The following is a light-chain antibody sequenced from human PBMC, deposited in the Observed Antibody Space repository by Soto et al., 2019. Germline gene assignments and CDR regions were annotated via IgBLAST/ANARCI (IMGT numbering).Light chain of an antibody. CDR1: QGISSY. CDR3: QQYYSYPWT. V-gene: IGKV1-8*01. CDR2: AAS. Sequence: AIRMTQSPSSLSASTGDRVTITCRASQGISSYLAWYQQKPGKAPKLLIYAASTLQSGVPSRFSGSGSGTDFPLTLSCLQSEDFATYYCQQYYSYPWTFGQGTKVEIK. J-gene: IGKJ1*01.